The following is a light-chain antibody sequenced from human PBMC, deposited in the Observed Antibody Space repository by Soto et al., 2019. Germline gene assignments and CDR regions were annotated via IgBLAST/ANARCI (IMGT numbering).Light chain of an antibody. CDR2: DAS. CDR1: QSIGNNY. Sequence: EIVLTQSPATLSLSPGERATLSCGASQSIGNNYLAWYQQKPGLAPRLLIFDASRRVTGIPDRFSGSGSGIDFTLPIGRLEPEDFAVYYWQQYGGSGYVFGGGTKVYIK. V-gene: IGKV3D-20*01. CDR3: QQYGGSGYV. J-gene: IGKJ4*01.